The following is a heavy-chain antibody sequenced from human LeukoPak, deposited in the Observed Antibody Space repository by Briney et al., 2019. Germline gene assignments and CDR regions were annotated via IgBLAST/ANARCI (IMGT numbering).Heavy chain of an antibody. J-gene: IGHJ4*02. Sequence: ASVKVSCKASGYTFTGYYMHWVRQAPGQGLEWMGWINPNSGGTNYAQKFQGRVTMTRDTSISTAYMELRSLRSDDTAVYYCARAGTSGSYLAYWGQGTLVTVSS. D-gene: IGHD1-26*01. V-gene: IGHV1-2*02. CDR1: GYTFTGYY. CDR2: INPNSGGT. CDR3: ARAGTSGSYLAY.